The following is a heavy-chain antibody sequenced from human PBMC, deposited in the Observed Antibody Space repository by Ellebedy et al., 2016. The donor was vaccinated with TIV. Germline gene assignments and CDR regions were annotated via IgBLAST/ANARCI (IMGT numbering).Heavy chain of an antibody. CDR2: INPSGGST. D-gene: IGHD6-13*01. CDR1: GYTFTSYY. CDR3: ARFGGGSSSWYSPVDYYYGMDV. J-gene: IGHJ6*02. Sequence: AASVKVSCKASGYTFTSYYMHWVRQAPGQGLEWMGIINPSGGSTSYAQKFQGRVTMTRDTSTSTVYMELSSLRSDDTAVYYCARFGGGSSSWYSPVDYYYGMDVWGQGTTVTVSS. V-gene: IGHV1-46*01.